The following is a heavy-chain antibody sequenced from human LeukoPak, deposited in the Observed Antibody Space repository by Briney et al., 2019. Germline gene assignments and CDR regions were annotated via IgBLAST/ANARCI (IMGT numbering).Heavy chain of an antibody. CDR2: ISAYNGIT. J-gene: IGHJ4*02. CDR1: GYTFTSYG. Sequence: ASVKVSCKASGYTFTSYGISWVRQAPGQGLEGMGWISAYNGITNYAQKLQGRVTMTTDTSTSTAYMELRSLRSDDTAVYYCARDQGWFGESAANDYWGQGTLVTVSS. D-gene: IGHD3-10*01. V-gene: IGHV1-18*04. CDR3: ARDQGWFGESAANDY.